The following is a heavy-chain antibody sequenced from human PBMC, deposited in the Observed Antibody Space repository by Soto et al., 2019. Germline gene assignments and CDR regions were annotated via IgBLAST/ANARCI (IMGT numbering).Heavy chain of an antibody. CDR1: GFTFPNYV. J-gene: IGHJ2*01. CDR3: AKFGPGLNWYFDL. Sequence: GGSLRLSCAASGFTFPNYVMSWVRQAPGKGLEWVSAISASGGSTYYADSVKGRFTISRDNSKNTLYLQMNSLRAEDTAVYYCAKFGPGLNWYFDLWGRGTLVTVSS. D-gene: IGHD3-16*01. CDR2: ISASGGST. V-gene: IGHV3-23*01.